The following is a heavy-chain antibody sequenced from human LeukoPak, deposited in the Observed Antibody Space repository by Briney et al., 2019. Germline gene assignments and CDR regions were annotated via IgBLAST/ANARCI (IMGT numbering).Heavy chain of an antibody. D-gene: IGHD6-19*01. V-gene: IGHV1-18*01. CDR2: ISAYSGNT. CDR3: ARDPTIAVADYYFDY. Sequence: ASVKVSCKASGYTFTSYGISWVRQAPGQGLEWMGWISAYSGNTNYAQKLQGRVTMTTDTSTGTAYMELRSLRSDDTAVYYCARDPTIAVADYYFDYWGQGTLVTVSS. CDR1: GYTFTSYG. J-gene: IGHJ4*02.